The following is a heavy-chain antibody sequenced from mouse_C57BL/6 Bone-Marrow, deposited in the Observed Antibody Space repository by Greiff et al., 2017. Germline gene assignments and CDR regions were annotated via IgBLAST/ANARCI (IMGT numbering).Heavy chain of an antibody. CDR2: INPNNGGT. Sequence: EVQLQQSGPELVKPGASVKIPCKASGYTFTDYNMAWVKQSHGKSLEWVGDINPNNGGTTYNQKFKGKATLTVDKSSSTVFMELRSLTSEDTAVYYCARSFRGYIDVWGKGTTVTVSS. CDR3: ARSFRGYIDV. J-gene: IGHJ1*03. V-gene: IGHV1-18*01. CDR1: GYTFTDYN.